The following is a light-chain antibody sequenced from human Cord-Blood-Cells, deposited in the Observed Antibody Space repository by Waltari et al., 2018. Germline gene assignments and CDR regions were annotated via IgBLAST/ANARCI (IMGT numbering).Light chain of an antibody. CDR3: SSYTSSSTWA. Sequence: QSALTQPASVSGSPGESITISCTGTSSDGGGYNYVSWYQQHPGKAPKLLIYDVSNRPSGVSNRFSGSKSGNTASLTISGLQAEDEADYYCSSYTSSSTWAFGGGTKLTVL. CDR1: SSDGGGYNY. CDR2: DVS. J-gene: IGLJ3*02. V-gene: IGLV2-14*01.